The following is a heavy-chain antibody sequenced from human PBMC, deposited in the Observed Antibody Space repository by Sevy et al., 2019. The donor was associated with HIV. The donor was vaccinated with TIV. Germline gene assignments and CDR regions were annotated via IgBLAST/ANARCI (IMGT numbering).Heavy chain of an antibody. CDR2: IYASGSPI. CDR1: GFTFRSYE. CDR3: ARKVGYYYYYGMDV. Sequence: GGSLRLSCEGSGFTFRSYEMNWVRQAPGKGLEWISHIYASGSPIYYSDSVRGRFTISRDDAKNSLYLQMDDLRVDDTATYYCARKVGYYYYYGMDVWGQGTTVTVSS. V-gene: IGHV3-48*03. J-gene: IGHJ6*02.